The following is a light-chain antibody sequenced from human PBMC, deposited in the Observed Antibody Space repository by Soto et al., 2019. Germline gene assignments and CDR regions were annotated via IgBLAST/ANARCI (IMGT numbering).Light chain of an antibody. CDR2: EVS. V-gene: IGLV2-8*01. J-gene: IGLJ2*01. CDR3: SSYAASNNLGV. CDR1: SSDVGGYNY. Sequence: QSALTQPPSASVSPGQSVTISCIGTSSDVGGYNYVSWYQQHPGKAPKLMIYEVSKRPSGVPDRFSGSKSGNTASLTVSGLQAEDEADYYCSSYAASNNLGVFGGGTKITVL.